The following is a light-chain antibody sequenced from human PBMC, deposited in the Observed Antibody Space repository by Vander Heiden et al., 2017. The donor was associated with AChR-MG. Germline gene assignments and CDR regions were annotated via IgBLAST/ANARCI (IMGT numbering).Light chain of an antibody. Sequence: QSALTQPASVSGSPGRSIPISCTGTSSDVGGYNYVSWYQQHPGKAPKLMIYDVSKRPSGVSNRFSGSKSGNTASLTISGLQAEDEADYYCSSYTSSSTYVVVGGGTKLTVL. V-gene: IGLV2-14*01. CDR1: SSDVGGYNY. J-gene: IGLJ2*01. CDR3: SSYTSSSTYVV. CDR2: DVS.